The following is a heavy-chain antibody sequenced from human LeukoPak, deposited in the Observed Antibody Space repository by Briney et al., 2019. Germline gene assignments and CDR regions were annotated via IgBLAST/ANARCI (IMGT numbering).Heavy chain of an antibody. J-gene: IGHJ4*02. CDR1: GFTFSSYS. D-gene: IGHD6-13*01. CDR3: ARDPYSSNFDY. V-gene: IGHV3-21*01. CDR2: ISSSSSYI. Sequence: KSRGSPRLSCAASGFTFSSYSMNWVRQAPGKGLEWVSSISSSSSYIYYADSVKGRFTISRDNAKNSLYLQMNSLRAEDTAVYYCARDPYSSNFDYWGQGTLVTVSS.